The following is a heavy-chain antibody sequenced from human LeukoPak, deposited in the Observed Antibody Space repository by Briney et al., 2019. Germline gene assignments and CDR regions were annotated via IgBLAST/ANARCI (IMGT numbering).Heavy chain of an antibody. CDR2: INHSGST. D-gene: IGHD6-13*01. V-gene: IGHV4-34*01. Sequence: SETLSLTCAVYGGSFSGYYWSWIRQPPGKGLEWIGEINHSGSTNYNPSLKSRATISVDTSKNQFSLKLSSVTAADTAVYYCARIAAAGFGMDVWGQGTTVTVSS. CDR3: ARIAAAGFGMDV. J-gene: IGHJ6*02. CDR1: GGSFSGYY.